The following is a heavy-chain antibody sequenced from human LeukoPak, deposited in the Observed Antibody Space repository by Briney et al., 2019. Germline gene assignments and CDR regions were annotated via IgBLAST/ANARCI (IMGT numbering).Heavy chain of an antibody. CDR3: AKFSGYSYGGWFDY. J-gene: IGHJ4*02. Sequence: GGSLRLSCAASGFTFSSYWMTWVRQAPGKGLEWVANIKQDGSEKYYVDSVKGRFTISRDNAKNSLYLQMNSLRVEDTAVYYCAKFSGYSYGGWFDYWGQGTLVTVSS. D-gene: IGHD5-18*01. CDR1: GFTFSSYW. CDR2: IKQDGSEK. V-gene: IGHV3-7*01.